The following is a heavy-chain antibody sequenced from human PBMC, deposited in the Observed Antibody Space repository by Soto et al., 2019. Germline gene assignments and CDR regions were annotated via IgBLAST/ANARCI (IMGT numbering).Heavy chain of an antibody. J-gene: IGHJ6*02. V-gene: IGHV1-69*13. D-gene: IGHD6-6*01. CDR1: GGTFSSYA. Sequence: SVKVSCKASGGTFSSYAISWVRQAPGQGLEWMGGIIPIFGTANYAQKFQGRVTITADESTSTAYMELSSLRSEDTAVYYCAREVAARPPYYYGMDVWGQGTTVTVPS. CDR2: IIPIFGTA. CDR3: AREVAARPPYYYGMDV.